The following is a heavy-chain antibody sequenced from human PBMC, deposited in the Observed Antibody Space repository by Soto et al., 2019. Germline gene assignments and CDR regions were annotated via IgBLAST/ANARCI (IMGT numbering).Heavy chain of an antibody. CDR2: IYYSGTT. CDR1: GGSISSSNYY. Sequence: QLQLQESGPGLVKPSETLSLTCTVSGGSISSSNYYWGWIRQPPGKGLEWIGSIYYSGTTYYNPSLKSPVTMSVNTSKHLFYPRQRSVTAADTDVYCCVRHRANMVGEANWGQGTLVTVSS. J-gene: IGHJ4*02. D-gene: IGHD3-10*02. CDR3: VRHRANMVGEAN. V-gene: IGHV4-39*01.